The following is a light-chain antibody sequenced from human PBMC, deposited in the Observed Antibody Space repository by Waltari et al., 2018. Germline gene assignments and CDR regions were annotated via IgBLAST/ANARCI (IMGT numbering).Light chain of an antibody. CDR2: GAS. J-gene: IGKJ2*01. V-gene: IGKV3-15*01. CDR1: QNVNSN. Sequence: EVVMTQSPATLSVSPGERATLPCRARQNVNSNLAWYQQKPGQAPRLLIYGASSTATGIPARFSGSGSGTEFTLTISSLQSEDFAVYYCHQYNNWPPYTFGQGTKLEIK. CDR3: HQYNNWPPYT.